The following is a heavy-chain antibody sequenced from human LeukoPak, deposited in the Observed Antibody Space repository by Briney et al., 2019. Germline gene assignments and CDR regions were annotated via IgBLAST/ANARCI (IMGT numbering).Heavy chain of an antibody. J-gene: IGHJ4*02. V-gene: IGHV1-46*01. CDR3: ARGGGVYSGSWWRGDY. CDR1: GYTFTSYY. Sequence: ASVKVSCKASGYTFTSYYMHWVRQAPGQGLEWMGIINPSGGSTSYAQKFQGRVTMTRDTSTSTVYMELSSLRSEEPAVYYCARGGGVYSGSWWRGDYWGQGTLVTVSS. D-gene: IGHD1-26*01. CDR2: INPSGGST.